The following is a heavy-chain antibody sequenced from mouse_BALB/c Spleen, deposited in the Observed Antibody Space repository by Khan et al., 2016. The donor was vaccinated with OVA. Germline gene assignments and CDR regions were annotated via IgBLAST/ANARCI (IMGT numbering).Heavy chain of an antibody. J-gene: IGHJ2*01. CDR3: ARTARIKY. CDR2: ISYSGST. V-gene: IGHV3-2*02. D-gene: IGHD1-2*01. Sequence: VQLQESGPGLVKPSQSLSLTCTVTGYSITSGYGWNWIRQFPGNKLEWMGYISYSGSTNYNPTLKSRISITRDTSKNQFFLQLNSVTTEDTATYYCARTARIKYWGQGTTLTVSS. CDR1: GYSITSGYG.